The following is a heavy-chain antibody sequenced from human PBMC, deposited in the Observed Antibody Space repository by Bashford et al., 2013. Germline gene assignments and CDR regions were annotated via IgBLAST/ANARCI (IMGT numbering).Heavy chain of an antibody. Sequence: TLSLTCTVSGGSISSGTYYWSWIRQHPGKGLEWIGYISYSGSTHYNPSLQSRVTISVDTSKNQFSLKLSSVTAADTAVYYCARDRTTMIVVPPPRKFDPWGQGTLVTVSS. CDR2: ISYSGST. D-gene: IGHD3-22*01. J-gene: IGHJ5*02. CDR1: GGSISSGTYY. V-gene: IGHV4-31*03. CDR3: ARDRTTMIVVPPPRKFDP.